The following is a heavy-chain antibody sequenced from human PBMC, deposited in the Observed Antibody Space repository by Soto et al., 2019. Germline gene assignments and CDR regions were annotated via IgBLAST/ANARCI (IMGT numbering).Heavy chain of an antibody. CDR1: GFTFSSYG. D-gene: IGHD2-2*01. V-gene: IGHV3-30*18. J-gene: IGHJ4*02. Sequence: TGGSLRLSCASSGFTFSSYGMHWVRQAPGKGLEWVAVISYDGSNKYYADSVKGRFTISRDNSKNTLYLQMNSLRAEDTAVYYCAKDIVVVPAAHNPGAYWGQGTLVTVSS. CDR2: ISYDGSNK. CDR3: AKDIVVVPAAHNPGAY.